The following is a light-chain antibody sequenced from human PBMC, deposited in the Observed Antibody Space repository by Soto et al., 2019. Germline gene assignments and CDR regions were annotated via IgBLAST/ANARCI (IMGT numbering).Light chain of an antibody. CDR3: QQTHTFPYT. CDR1: QRISNY. J-gene: IGKJ1*01. V-gene: IGKV1-39*01. CDR2: AAY. Sequence: DIQMTQSPSTLSGSVGYRVTVTCRASQRISNYFNWYHQKPGKAPELLIYAAYNLQAGVPSRFSGSGSGTEFTLTISSLQPDDVATYYCQQTHTFPYTFGQGTKVDI.